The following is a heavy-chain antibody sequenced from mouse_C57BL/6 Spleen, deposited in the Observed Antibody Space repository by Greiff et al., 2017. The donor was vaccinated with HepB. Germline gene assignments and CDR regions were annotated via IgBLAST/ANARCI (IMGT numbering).Heavy chain of an antibody. CDR3: ALIITTGFAY. J-gene: IGHJ3*01. D-gene: IGHD1-1*01. CDR2: INPSTGGT. Sequence: EVQLQQSGPELVKPGASVKISCKASGYSFTGYYMNWVKQSPEKSLEWIGEINPSTGGTTYNQKFKAKATLTVDKSSSTAYMQLKSLTSEDSAVYYCALIITTGFAYWGQGTLVTVSA. CDR1: GYSFTGYY. V-gene: IGHV1-42*01.